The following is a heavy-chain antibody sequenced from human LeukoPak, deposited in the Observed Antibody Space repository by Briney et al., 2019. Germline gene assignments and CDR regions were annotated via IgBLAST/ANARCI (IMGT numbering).Heavy chain of an antibody. Sequence: GGSLRLSCAASGFTFTDHYMDWVRPAPGKGLEWVGRIRNRANSYTTEYAASVKGRFTISRDDSQNSVYLHMNSLKSEDTAVYYCARGNIAVAGFDYWGQGTLVTVSS. J-gene: IGHJ4*02. CDR3: ARGNIAVAGFDY. CDR1: GFTFTDHY. V-gene: IGHV3-72*01. CDR2: IRNRANSYTT. D-gene: IGHD6-19*01.